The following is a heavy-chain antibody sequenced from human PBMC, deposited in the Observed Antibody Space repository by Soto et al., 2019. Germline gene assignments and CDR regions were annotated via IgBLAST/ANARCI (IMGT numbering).Heavy chain of an antibody. CDR2: MHHSGAT. D-gene: IGHD3-10*01. CDR3: ATGSLYYYGSVGMWDS. J-gene: IGHJ4*02. V-gene: IGHV4-4*02. CDR1: GGSMSSPNW. Sequence: QVRLQESGPGLVKPSGTLSLTCLVSGGSMSSPNWWSWVRQAPGKGLEWIAEMHHSGATNYNPSLKSRVSISIDKSKNQFSLNLSSVTAADTAVYYCATGSLYYYGSVGMWDSWGRGALVTVSS.